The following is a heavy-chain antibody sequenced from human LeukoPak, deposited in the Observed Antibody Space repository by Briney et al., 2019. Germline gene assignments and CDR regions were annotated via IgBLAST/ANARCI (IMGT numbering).Heavy chain of an antibody. V-gene: IGHV4-31*03. D-gene: IGHD3-3*01. CDR1: GGSISSGGYY. Sequence: SETLSLTCTVSGGSISSGGYYWSWIRQHPGKGLEWIGYIYYSRSTYYNPSLKSRVTISVDTSKNQFSLKLSSVTAADTAVYYCARCPYDFWSGSRKSYYFDYWGQGTLVTVSS. CDR3: ARCPYDFWSGSRKSYYFDY. CDR2: IYYSRST. J-gene: IGHJ4*02.